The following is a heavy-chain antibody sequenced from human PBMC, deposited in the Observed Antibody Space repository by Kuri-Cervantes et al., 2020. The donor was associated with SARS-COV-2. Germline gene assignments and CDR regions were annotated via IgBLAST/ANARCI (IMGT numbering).Heavy chain of an antibody. J-gene: IGHJ5*02. V-gene: IGHV1-69*13. D-gene: IGHD3-3*01. CDR3: ARESKGVTIFGVVYNWFDP. CDR1: GYTFTSYG. Sequence: SVKVSCKASGYTFTSYGISWVRQAPGQGLEWMGRIIPIFGTANYAQKFQGRVTITADESTSTAYMELSSLRSEDTAVYYCARESKGVTIFGVVYNWFDPWGQGTLVTVSS. CDR2: IIPIFGTA.